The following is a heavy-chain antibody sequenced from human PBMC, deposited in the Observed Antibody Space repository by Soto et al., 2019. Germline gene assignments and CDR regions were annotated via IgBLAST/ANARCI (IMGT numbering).Heavy chain of an antibody. CDR2: ISGSGVST. V-gene: IGHV3-23*01. J-gene: IGHJ4*02. Sequence: HPGGSLRLSCAASGFTFSSYAMSWVRQAPGKGLEWVSAISGSGVSTYYADSVKGWFTISRDNSKNTLYLQMNSLRAEDTAVYYCAKSPGMYYYDSSGYYPYDYWGQGTLVTVSS. CDR1: GFTFSSYA. CDR3: AKSPGMYYYDSSGYYPYDY. D-gene: IGHD3-22*01.